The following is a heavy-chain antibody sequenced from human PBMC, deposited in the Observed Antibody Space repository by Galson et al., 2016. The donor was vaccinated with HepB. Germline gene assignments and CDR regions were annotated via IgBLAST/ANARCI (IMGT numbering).Heavy chain of an antibody. CDR1: GFVFSNFG. CDR3: AKERLVRRIFDR. D-gene: IGHD1-1*01. Sequence: SLRLSCAASGFVFSNFGLSWVRQAPGKGLEWVASISTRRTTYYSDSVQGRFTISRDNSNNALYLQLIGLRAEDTAVYYCAKERLVRRIFDRWGQGTLLTVSS. CDR2: ISTRRTT. J-gene: IGHJ4*02. V-gene: IGHV3-23*01.